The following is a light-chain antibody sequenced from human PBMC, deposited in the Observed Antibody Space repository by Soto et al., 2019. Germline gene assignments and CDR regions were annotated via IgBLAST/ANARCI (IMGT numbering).Light chain of an antibody. CDR3: QQRSHWPPWT. CDR2: DAS. Sequence: IVLTQSPVTLSLSPGDRATLSCTASQSVNTYLAWYQQKPGQAPRLLIYDASNRASGVPARFSGSGSGTDYTLTISSLEPEDFAVYYCQQRSHWPPWTFGQGTKVE. CDR1: QSVNTY. J-gene: IGKJ1*01. V-gene: IGKV3-11*01.